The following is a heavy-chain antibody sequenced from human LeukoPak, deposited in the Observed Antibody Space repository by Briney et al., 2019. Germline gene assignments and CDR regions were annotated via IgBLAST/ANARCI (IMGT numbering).Heavy chain of an antibody. J-gene: IGHJ6*02. D-gene: IGHD1-14*01. Sequence: GGSLRLSRAASGFTVSSNHMSWVRQAPGKGLEWVSIIYSGYGTYYADSVKGRFTISRDNAKTTLYLQMNSLRGDDTAVFYCAKGGMAFDYHHGVDVWGQGTTVTVS. CDR2: IYSGYGT. CDR1: GFTVSSNH. CDR3: AKGGMAFDYHHGVDV. V-gene: IGHV3-53*05.